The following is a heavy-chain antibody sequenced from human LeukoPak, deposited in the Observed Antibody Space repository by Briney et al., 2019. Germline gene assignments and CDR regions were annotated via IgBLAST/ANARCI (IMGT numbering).Heavy chain of an antibody. CDR1: GFIFNDYY. V-gene: IGHV3-11*04. CDR2: ITNSGTTI. J-gene: IGHJ3*01. Sequence: NPGGSLRLSCAASGFIFNDYYMTWFRQAPGKGPKWVSYITNSGTTIHRDSVKGRFTISRDNAKNSLYLQMNSLRVEDTALYYCAREWGRWGGQGTMVIVSS. D-gene: IGHD3-16*01. CDR3: AREWGRW.